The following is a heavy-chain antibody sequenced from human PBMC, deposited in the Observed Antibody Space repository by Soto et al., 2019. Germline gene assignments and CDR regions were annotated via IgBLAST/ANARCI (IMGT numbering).Heavy chain of an antibody. J-gene: IGHJ5*02. V-gene: IGHV1-69*13. CDR1: GGTFSSYA. Sequence: SVKVSCKASGGTFSSYAIIWVRQAPGQGLEWMGGIIPIFGTANYAQKFQGRVTITADESTSTAYMELSSLRSEDTAVYYCARGGPSYYYDSSGYYSRSWFDPWGQGTLVTVSS. CDR3: ARGGPSYYYDSSGYYSRSWFDP. D-gene: IGHD3-22*01. CDR2: IIPIFGTA.